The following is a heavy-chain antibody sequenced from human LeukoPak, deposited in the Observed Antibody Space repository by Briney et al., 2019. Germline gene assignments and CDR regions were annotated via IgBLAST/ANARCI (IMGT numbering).Heavy chain of an antibody. Sequence: GSLRLSCAASGFTFSSYWMSWVRQAPGKGLEWVANIKQDGSEKYYVDSVKGRFTISRDNAKNSLYLQMNSLRAEDTAVYYCAKGSEYSSGWYRLLEKRESPYYFDYWGQGTLVTVSS. D-gene: IGHD6-19*01. CDR1: GFTFSSYW. V-gene: IGHV3-7*03. CDR2: IKQDGSEK. CDR3: AKGSEYSSGWYRLLEKRESPYYFDY. J-gene: IGHJ4*02.